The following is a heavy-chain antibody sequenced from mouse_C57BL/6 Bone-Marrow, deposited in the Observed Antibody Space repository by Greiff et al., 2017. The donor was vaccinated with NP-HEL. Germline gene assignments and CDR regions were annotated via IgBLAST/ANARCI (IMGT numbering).Heavy chain of an antibody. J-gene: IGHJ4*01. CDR3: TAYYRGSMDY. CDR2: IDPEDGDT. V-gene: IGHV14-1*01. Sequence: VQLQQSGAELVRPGASVKLSCTASGFNIKDYYMHWVKQRPEQGLEWIGRIDPEDGDTEYAPKFQGKSTMTADTSSNTAYMQLSSLTSEDTAVYYCTAYYRGSMDYWGQGTSVTVSS. D-gene: IGHD2-14*01. CDR1: GFNIKDYY.